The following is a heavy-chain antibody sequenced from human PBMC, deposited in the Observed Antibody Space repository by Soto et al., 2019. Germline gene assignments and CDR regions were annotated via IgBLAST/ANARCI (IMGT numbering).Heavy chain of an antibody. D-gene: IGHD2-15*01. Sequence: QVQLVQSGAEVKKPGASMKVSCRASGYTFSDYYMHWVRQAPGQGLECMGWISPNNGATNHAQKFQDRVTMTRDASITTAYMELSRLRSDATAVYYCARGGEFCSTGSCNASLGDAFDVWGQGTTVTVSS. CDR1: GYTFSDYY. J-gene: IGHJ3*01. CDR2: ISPNNGAT. CDR3: ARGGEFCSTGSCNASLGDAFDV. V-gene: IGHV1-2*02.